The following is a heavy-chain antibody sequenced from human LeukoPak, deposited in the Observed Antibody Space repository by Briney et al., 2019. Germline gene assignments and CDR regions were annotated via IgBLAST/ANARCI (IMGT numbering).Heavy chain of an antibody. CDR3: ARRYSSGWYNY. V-gene: IGHV4-38-2*01. D-gene: IGHD6-19*01. J-gene: IGHJ4*02. Sequence: PSKTLSLTCAVSGYSISSGYYWGWIRQPPGKGLEWIGSIYHSGSTYYNPSLKSRVTISVDTSKNHFSLKLSSVTAADTAVYYCARRYSSGWYNYWGQGTLVTVSS. CDR2: IYHSGST. CDR1: GYSISSGYY.